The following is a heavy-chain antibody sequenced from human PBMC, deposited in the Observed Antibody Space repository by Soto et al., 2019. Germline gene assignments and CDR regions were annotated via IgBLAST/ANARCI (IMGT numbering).Heavy chain of an antibody. Sequence: EVQLLESGGDLVQSGGSLRISCAASGFTIRSYDVSWVRQAPGKGLEWLSVILRGRDTTYSADSAMGRFTSSRDNSKNTLHLQMDSLAVEDTAVYYCVARFIPRAPEYWGQGTLVTVSS. CDR1: GFTIRSYD. CDR2: ILRGRDTT. D-gene: IGHD3-10*01. J-gene: IGHJ4*02. V-gene: IGHV3-23*01. CDR3: VARFIPRAPEY.